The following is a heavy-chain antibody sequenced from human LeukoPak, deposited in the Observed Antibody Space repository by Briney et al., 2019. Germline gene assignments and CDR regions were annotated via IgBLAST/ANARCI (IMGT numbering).Heavy chain of an antibody. CDR3: AKEGSSDYYYGMDV. V-gene: IGHV3-23*01. J-gene: IGHJ6*02. CDR1: GFTFSSYA. Sequence: GGSRRLSCAASGFTFSSYAMSWVRQAPGKGLEWVSLIGGSGGSTYYTDSVKGRFTISRDNSKNTLYLQMSSLRAEDTAVYYCAKEGSSDYYYGMDVWGRGTTVTVSS. CDR2: IGGSGGST.